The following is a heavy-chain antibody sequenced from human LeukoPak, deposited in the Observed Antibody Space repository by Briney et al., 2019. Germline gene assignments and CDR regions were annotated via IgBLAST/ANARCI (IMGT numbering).Heavy chain of an antibody. CDR2: IKPDGSEK. CDR1: GFMFSNYW. J-gene: IGHJ4*02. Sequence: TGGSLRLSCAASGFMFSNYWMTWVRQAPGKGLEWVANIKPDGSEKFYLDSVRGRFTFSRDNASNSLSLHMNSLRAEDTAVYYCARHIDWSFDYWGQGTLVTVSS. CDR3: ARHIDWSFDY. D-gene: IGHD3-9*01. V-gene: IGHV3-7*01.